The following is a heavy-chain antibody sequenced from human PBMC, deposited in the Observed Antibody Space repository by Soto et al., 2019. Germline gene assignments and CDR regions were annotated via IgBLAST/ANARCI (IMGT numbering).Heavy chain of an antibody. CDR1: GLTFSRYA. J-gene: IGHJ6*02. CDR2: VSIGGST. V-gene: IGHV3-23*01. Sequence: GGPLRLSCAASGLTFSRYAMGWVRQGPGKGLEWVAVVSIGGSTHYADSVRGRFTISRDNSKNTLYLQMDSLRAEDTAMYYCATGRKWEHSYGMDVWGQGTTVTAP. CDR3: ATGRKWEHSYGMDV. D-gene: IGHD1-26*01.